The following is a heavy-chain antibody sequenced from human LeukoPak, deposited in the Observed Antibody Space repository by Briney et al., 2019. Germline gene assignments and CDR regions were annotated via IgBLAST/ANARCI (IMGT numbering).Heavy chain of an antibody. CDR1: GFTFSSYG. CDR2: IRYDGSNK. J-gene: IGHJ4*02. Sequence: AGGSLRLSCAASGFTFSSYGMHWVRQAPGKGLEWVAFIRYDGSNKYYADSVKGRFTISRDNSKNTLYLQMNSLRAEDTAVYYCAKDVAAASYYFDYWGQGTLVTVSS. V-gene: IGHV3-30*02. D-gene: IGHD6-13*01. CDR3: AKDVAAASYYFDY.